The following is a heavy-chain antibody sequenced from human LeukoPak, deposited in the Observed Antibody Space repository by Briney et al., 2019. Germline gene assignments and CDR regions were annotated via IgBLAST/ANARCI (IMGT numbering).Heavy chain of an antibody. V-gene: IGHV3-11*01. Sequence: PGGSLRLSCAASGFPFSDFYMIWVRQAPGNGREGVADISSSGTGLTYEASVKGGFTISRDNDKKTLYLQMKSMRAEDTAVYYCARSIGLTGGGVDVWGQGTTVTVSS. CDR1: GFPFSDFY. J-gene: IGHJ6*02. CDR3: ARSIGLTGGGVDV. CDR2: ISSSGTGL. D-gene: IGHD3-9*01.